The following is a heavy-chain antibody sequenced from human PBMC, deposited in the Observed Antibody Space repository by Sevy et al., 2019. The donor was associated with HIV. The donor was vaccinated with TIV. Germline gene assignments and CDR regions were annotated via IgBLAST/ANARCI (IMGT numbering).Heavy chain of an antibody. CDR1: GFTFTSYA. CDR2: VSGSGGST. CDR3: VKDEAYDNTYLDY. Sequence: GGSLRLSCAVSGFTFTSYAMNWVRQAPGKGLEWVSGVSGSGGSTYYADSVKGRFSISRDNFRNTLYLQINSLRAEDTAVYYCVKDEAYDNTYLDYWGQGTLVTVSS. D-gene: IGHD3-22*01. V-gene: IGHV3-23*01. J-gene: IGHJ4*02.